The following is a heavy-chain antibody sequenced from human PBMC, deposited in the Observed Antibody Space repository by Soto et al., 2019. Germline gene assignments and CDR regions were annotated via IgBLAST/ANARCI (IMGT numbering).Heavy chain of an antibody. Sequence: SVKVSCKASGGTFNSYAIHWVRQAPGQGLEWMGGIIPVLRTTNYAQTFQGRVTITADESTSTAYLELTSLRSEDTAVFYCVRARPSQYDSSGSVNYYFHYWGPGTMVTV. J-gene: IGHJ4*02. D-gene: IGHD3-22*01. CDR2: IIPVLRTT. CDR1: GGTFNSYA. V-gene: IGHV1-69*13. CDR3: VRARPSQYDSSGSVNYYFHY.